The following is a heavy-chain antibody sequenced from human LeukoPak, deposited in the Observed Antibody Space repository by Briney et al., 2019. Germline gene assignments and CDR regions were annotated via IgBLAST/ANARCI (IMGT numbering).Heavy chain of an antibody. Sequence: PGGSLRLSCAASGFTFSDYYMSWIRQAPGKGLEWVSYIRSSGSTIYYADSVKGRFTISRDNAKNSLYLQMNSLRAEDTAVYYCARDSSGSSYYYYGMDVWGQGTTVTVSS. CDR1: GFTFSDYY. V-gene: IGHV3-11*01. D-gene: IGHD2-15*01. J-gene: IGHJ6*02. CDR2: IRSSGSTI. CDR3: ARDSSGSSYYYYGMDV.